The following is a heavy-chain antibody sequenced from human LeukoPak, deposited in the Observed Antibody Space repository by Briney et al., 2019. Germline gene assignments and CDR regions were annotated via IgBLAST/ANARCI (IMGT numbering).Heavy chain of an antibody. CDR3: ARISRMYTSGWYYFDS. CDR2: TYYRSKWYN. Sequence: SQTLSLTCAISGDSVFSSSAAWNWIRQSPSRGLEWLGRTYYRSKWYNDYAVSVKGRITINPDTSKNQFSLLLNSVTPEDTAVYYCARISRMYTSGWYYFDSWGQGTLVTVSS. CDR1: GDSVFSSSAA. J-gene: IGHJ4*02. V-gene: IGHV6-1*01. D-gene: IGHD6-19*01.